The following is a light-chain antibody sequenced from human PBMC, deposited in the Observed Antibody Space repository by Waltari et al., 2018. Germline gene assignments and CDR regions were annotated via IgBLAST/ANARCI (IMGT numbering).Light chain of an antibody. V-gene: IGLV2-11*01. J-gene: IGLJ3*02. Sequence: QSALTQPRSVSGSPGQSVTISCTGTSSDVGGYNYVSWHQQHPGKAPKLMIYDVSKRPSGVPDRFSGSKSGNTASLTISGLQAEEEADYYCCSYAGSYTWVFGGGTKLTVL. CDR1: SSDVGGYNY. CDR2: DVS. CDR3: CSYAGSYTWV.